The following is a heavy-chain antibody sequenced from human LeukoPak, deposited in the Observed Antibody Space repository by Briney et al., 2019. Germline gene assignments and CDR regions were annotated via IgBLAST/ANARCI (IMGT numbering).Heavy chain of an antibody. CDR1: KFTFSTYA. J-gene: IGHJ6*04. CDR2: ISTNGIGT. D-gene: IGHD3-9*01. CDR3: VKDLRALRPSGDHGMDV. V-gene: IGHV3-64D*06. Sequence: GGSLRLSCSASKFTFSTYAIHWVRQAPGKGLEYVSAISTNGIGTYYADSVKGRFTISRDNSKNTLYLQMSSLRAEDTAVYYCVKDLRALRPSGDHGMDVWGKGTTVTVSS.